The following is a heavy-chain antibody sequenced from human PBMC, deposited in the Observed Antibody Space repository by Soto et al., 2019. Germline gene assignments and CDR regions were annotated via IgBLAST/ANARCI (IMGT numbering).Heavy chain of an antibody. J-gene: IGHJ4*02. V-gene: IGHV3-21*01. Sequence: GGSLRLSCAASGFTFSSYSMNWVRQAPGKGLEWVSSISSSSSYIYYADSVKGRFTISRDNAKNSLYLQMNSLRAEDTAVYYCARDLIHNAPGPFDYWGQGTLVTVSS. CDR2: ISSSSSYI. CDR1: GFTFSSYS. D-gene: IGHD2-8*01. CDR3: ARDLIHNAPGPFDY.